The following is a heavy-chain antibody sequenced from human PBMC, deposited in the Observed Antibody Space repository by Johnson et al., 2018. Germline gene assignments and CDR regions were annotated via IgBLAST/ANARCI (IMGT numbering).Heavy chain of an antibody. Sequence: QVQLVQSGAEVKKPGASVKVSCKASGYTFTSYDINWVRQATGQGLEWMGWMNPNSGNTGYAQKFQGRVTMTRNTSISTAYMELSSLRSEDTSVYYCARIGRVAARFSDYYMDVWGKGTTVTVSS. V-gene: IGHV1-8*01. J-gene: IGHJ6*03. D-gene: IGHD6-6*01. CDR2: MNPNSGNT. CDR1: GYTFTSYD. CDR3: ARIGRVAARFSDYYMDV.